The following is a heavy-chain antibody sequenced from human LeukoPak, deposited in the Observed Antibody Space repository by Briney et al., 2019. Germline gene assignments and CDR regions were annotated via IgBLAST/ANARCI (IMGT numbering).Heavy chain of an antibody. CDR2: ISSSSSTI. CDR1: GFTFSSYS. Sequence: GGSLRLSCAAPGFTFSSYSMNWVRQAPGKGLEWVSCISSSSSTIYYADSVKGRFTISRDNAKNSLYLQMNSLRAEDTAVYYCARDSEDDFWSGYLFDYWGQGTLVTVSS. D-gene: IGHD3-3*01. V-gene: IGHV3-48*01. J-gene: IGHJ4*02. CDR3: ARDSEDDFWSGYLFDY.